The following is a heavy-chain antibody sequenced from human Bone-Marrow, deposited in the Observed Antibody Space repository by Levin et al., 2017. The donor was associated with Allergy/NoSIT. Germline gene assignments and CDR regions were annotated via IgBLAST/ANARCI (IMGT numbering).Heavy chain of an antibody. CDR2: IWYDGNDK. J-gene: IGHJ6*02. CDR3: GSGRGQYFYAMDV. Sequence: GGSLRLSCAASGFTFSSYGMHWVRQAPGKGLEWVAVIWYDGNDKYYADSVKGRFTISRDNSKNTLYLQMNSLRAEDTAVYYCGSGRGQYFYAMDVWGQGTTVTASS. D-gene: IGHD6-19*01. CDR1: GFTFSSYG. V-gene: IGHV3-33*01.